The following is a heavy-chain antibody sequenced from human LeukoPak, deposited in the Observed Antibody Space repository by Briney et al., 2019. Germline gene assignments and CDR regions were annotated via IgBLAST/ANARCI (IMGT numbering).Heavy chain of an antibody. J-gene: IGHJ4*02. CDR1: GASISRYY. V-gene: IGHV4-59*08. Sequence: SETLSLTCIVSGASISRYYWSWIRQPPGKGLEWIGYIYYSGGTSYNPSLRGRVTTSVDKSKNQFSLNLSSVTAADTAVYYCARSSGGSGYYADWGQATLVTLSS. CDR3: ARSSGGSGYYAD. D-gene: IGHD3-22*01. CDR2: IYYSGGT.